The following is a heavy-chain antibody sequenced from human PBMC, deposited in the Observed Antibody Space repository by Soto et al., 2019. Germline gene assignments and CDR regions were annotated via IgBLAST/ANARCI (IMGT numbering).Heavy chain of an antibody. J-gene: IGHJ4*02. CDR1: GASINSGDYY. CDR3: TRILRNENWLEY. V-gene: IGHV4-30-4*01. D-gene: IGHD1-1*01. CDR2: IYYSGST. Sequence: SETLSHTNTVSGASINSGDYYWCWIRQPPRKGLEWIGHIYYSGSTYYNPSLKSRAGISVDSSKSQGSLKLTSVTATDKAVYFCTRILRNENWLEYWGQGALVT.